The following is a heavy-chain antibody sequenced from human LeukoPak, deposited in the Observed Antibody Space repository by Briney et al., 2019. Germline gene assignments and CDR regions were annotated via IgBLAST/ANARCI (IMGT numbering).Heavy chain of an antibody. CDR1: GFTFSSYG. CDR2: ISGSGGST. CDR3: AKAGLLWFGEGY. V-gene: IGHV3-23*01. D-gene: IGHD3-10*01. Sequence: QPGGSLRLSCAASGFTFSSYGMSWVRQAPGKGLEWVSAISGSGGSTYYADSVKGRFTISRDNSKNTLYLQMNSLRAEDTAVYYCAKAGLLWFGEGYWGQGTLVTVSS. J-gene: IGHJ4*02.